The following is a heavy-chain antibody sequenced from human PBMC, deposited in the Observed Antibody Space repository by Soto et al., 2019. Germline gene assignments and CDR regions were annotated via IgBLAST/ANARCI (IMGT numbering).Heavy chain of an antibody. Sequence: SETLSLTCAVSGGSISSSNWWSWVRQPPGKGLEWIGEIYHSGSTNYNPSLKSRVTISVDKSKNQFSLKLSSVTAADTAVYYCARDLSIAARDNWFDPWGQGTLVTVSS. V-gene: IGHV4-4*02. CDR1: GGSISSSNW. D-gene: IGHD6-6*01. J-gene: IGHJ5*02. CDR2: IYHSGST. CDR3: ARDLSIAARDNWFDP.